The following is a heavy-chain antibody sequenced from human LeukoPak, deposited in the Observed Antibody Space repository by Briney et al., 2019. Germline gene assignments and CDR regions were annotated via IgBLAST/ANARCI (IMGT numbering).Heavy chain of an antibody. CDR1: GHTFTGYY. V-gene: IGHV1-2*02. CDR3: ARDPFALGIVIVPY. CDR2: INPNSGGT. J-gene: IGHJ4*02. D-gene: IGHD2/OR15-2a*01. Sequence: ASVKVSCKASGHTFTGYYMHWVRQAPGQGLEWMGWINPNSGGTNYAQKFQGRVTMTSDTSVTTAYMELSRLRSDDTAVYYCARDPFALGIVIVPYWGQGTLVTVSS.